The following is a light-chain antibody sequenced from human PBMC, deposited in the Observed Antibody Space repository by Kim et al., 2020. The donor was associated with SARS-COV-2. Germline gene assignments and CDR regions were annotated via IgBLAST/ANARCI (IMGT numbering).Light chain of an antibody. J-gene: IGKJ5*01. CDR3: QHHNTYPIT. Sequence: ASVGDRGSITCRASQNINRWLAWYQQKPGKAPKVLIYDASTVETGVPSRFSGSGSGTEFTLTISSRQPDDFATYYCQHHNTYPITFGQGTRLEIK. CDR2: DAS. V-gene: IGKV1-5*01. CDR1: QNINRW.